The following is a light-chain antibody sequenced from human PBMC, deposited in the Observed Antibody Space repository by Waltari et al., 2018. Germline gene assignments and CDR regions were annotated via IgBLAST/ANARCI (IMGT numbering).Light chain of an antibody. CDR3: QQYNLWPPIT. CDR1: QSLSGN. Sequence: IEMTQSTATLSVSPGERATLSCRASQSLSGNLAWYQQRPGQGLRLLIYGASTRSTGVPASFSVSGSGTEFTLTITSLQSEDFAVYYCQQYNLWPPITFGQGTRLEMK. CDR2: GAS. V-gene: IGKV3-15*01. J-gene: IGKJ5*01.